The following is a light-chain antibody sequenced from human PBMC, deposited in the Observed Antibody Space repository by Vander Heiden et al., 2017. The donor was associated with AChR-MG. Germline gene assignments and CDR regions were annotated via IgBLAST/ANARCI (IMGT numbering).Light chain of an antibody. V-gene: IGKV1-39*01. CDR2: AAS. J-gene: IGKJ1*01. CDR1: QSVGRY. CDR3: QKTDSVSRT. Sequence: DIEMTQSPSSLSASVGDRVTITCRASQSVGRYLNWYQQKGGKAPKVFISAASRLKSGVPSRFSGSGSGMEFTLTISRLQPEDFAIYYCQKTDSVSRTFGPGTKVEIK.